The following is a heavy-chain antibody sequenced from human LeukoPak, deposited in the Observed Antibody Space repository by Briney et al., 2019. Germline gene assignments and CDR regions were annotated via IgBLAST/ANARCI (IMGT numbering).Heavy chain of an antibody. CDR2: INHSGST. Sequence: PSETLSLTCAVYGGSFSGYYWSWIRQPPGKGLEWIGEINHSGSTNYDPSLKSRVTISVDTSKNQFSLKLSSVTAADTAVYYCARLANYPPAMAANPRGPLDYWGQGTLVTVSS. CDR1: GGSFSGYY. CDR3: ARLANYPPAMAANPRGPLDY. J-gene: IGHJ4*02. V-gene: IGHV4-34*01. D-gene: IGHD5-18*01.